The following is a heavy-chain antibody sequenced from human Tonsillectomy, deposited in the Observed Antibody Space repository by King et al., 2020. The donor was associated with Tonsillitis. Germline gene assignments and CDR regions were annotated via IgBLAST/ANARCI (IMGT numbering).Heavy chain of an antibody. V-gene: IGHV3-23*04. CDR1: GFTFSSYA. CDR3: AKDVRVGGYYGSGGYADY. D-gene: IGHD3-10*01. CDR2: ISGSGGST. J-gene: IGHJ4*02. Sequence: VQLVESGGGLVQPGGSLRLSCAASGFTFSSYAMSWVRQAPGKGLEWVSAISGSGGSTYYADSVKGRFTISRDNSKNTLYLQMNSLRAEDTAVYYCAKDVRVGGYYGSGGYADYWGQGTLVTVSS.